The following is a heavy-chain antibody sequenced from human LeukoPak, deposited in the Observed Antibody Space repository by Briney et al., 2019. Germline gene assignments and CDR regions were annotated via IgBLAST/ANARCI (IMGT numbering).Heavy chain of an antibody. D-gene: IGHD5-18*01. V-gene: IGHV3-66*04. CDR2: IYSGGST. J-gene: IGHJ4*02. Sequence: GGSLRLSYGASGFTVSTNYMSWVRQAPGKGLEWVSIIYSGGSTYYADSVKGRFTISRDNSKNTLYLQMNSLRAEDTAVYYCAKPVSVDTAMVPCDYWGQGTLVTVSS. CDR3: AKPVSVDTAMVPCDY. CDR1: GFTVSTNY.